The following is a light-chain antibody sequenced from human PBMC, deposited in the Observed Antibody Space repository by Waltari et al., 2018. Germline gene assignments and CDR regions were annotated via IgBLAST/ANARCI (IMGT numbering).Light chain of an antibody. Sequence: QSALTQPASVSGSPGPSIPISCTCTRSVVGSYNFVSWYQQHPGKAPKLIISEVTKRPSGVSNRFSGSKSGNTASLTISGLQADDEADYYCCSFASRIGVFGGGTKVTVL. CDR3: CSFASRIGV. V-gene: IGLV2-23*02. CDR1: RSVVGSYNF. CDR2: EVT. J-gene: IGLJ2*01.